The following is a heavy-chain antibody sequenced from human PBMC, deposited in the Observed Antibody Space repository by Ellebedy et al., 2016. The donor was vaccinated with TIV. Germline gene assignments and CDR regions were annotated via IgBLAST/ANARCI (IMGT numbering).Heavy chain of an antibody. J-gene: IGHJ6*02. V-gene: IGHV4-34*01. D-gene: IGHD5-12*01. CDR1: GGSFSGYY. Sequence: SETLSLXCAVYGGSFSGYYWSWIRQPPGKGLEWIGEINHSGSTNYNPSLKSRVTISVDTSKNQFSLKLSSVTAADTAVYYCARAEWLPSSYYYYGMDVWGQGTTVTVSS. CDR3: ARAEWLPSSYYYYGMDV. CDR2: INHSGST.